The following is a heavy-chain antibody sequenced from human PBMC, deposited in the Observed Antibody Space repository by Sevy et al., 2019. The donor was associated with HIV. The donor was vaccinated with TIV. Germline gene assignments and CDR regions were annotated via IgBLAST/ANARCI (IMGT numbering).Heavy chain of an antibody. D-gene: IGHD2-8*02. CDR1: GFTFSIYA. J-gene: IGHJ3*02. CDR3: AKDRKVLLVVYAIPFDALDI. Sequence: GGSLRLSCAASGFTFSIYAMSWVRQAPGKGLEWVAFIRYDGSNEYYVDSVKGRFTISRDNSKSTLYLQMNSLSAEDTAVYYCAKDRKVLLVVYAIPFDALDIWGQGTMVTVSS. CDR2: IRYDGSNE. V-gene: IGHV3-30*02.